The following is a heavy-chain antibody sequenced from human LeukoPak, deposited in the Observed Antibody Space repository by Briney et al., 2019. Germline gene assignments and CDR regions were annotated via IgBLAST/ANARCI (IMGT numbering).Heavy chain of an antibody. V-gene: IGHV1-8*01. D-gene: IGHD3-3*02. Sequence: SVKVSCKASGYTFTSYDINWVRQATGQGLEWMGWMNPNSGNTGYAQKFQGRVTMTRNTSISTAYMELSSLRSEDTAVYYCARPRKGIRVLDVWGQGTTVTVSS. CDR3: ARPRKGIRVLDV. CDR1: GYTFTSYD. CDR2: MNPNSGNT. J-gene: IGHJ6*02.